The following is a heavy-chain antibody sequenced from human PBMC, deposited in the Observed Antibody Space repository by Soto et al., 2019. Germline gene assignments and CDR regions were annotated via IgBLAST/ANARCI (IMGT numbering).Heavy chain of an antibody. J-gene: IGHJ4*02. Sequence: PGGSLRLSCAASGFTFNRSWMHWVRQAPGKGLVWVSRINSDGSDTTYADSVKGRFTISRDNAMNTLYLHMNSLRAEDTAIYYCARPLLYGGNFFDYWGQGALVTVSS. D-gene: IGHD4-17*01. CDR3: ARPLLYGGNFFDY. CDR1: GFTFNRSW. V-gene: IGHV3-74*01. CDR2: INSDGSDT.